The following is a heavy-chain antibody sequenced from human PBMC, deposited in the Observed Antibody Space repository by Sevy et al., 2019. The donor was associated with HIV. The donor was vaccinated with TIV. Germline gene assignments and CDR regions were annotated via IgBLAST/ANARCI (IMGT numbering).Heavy chain of an antibody. D-gene: IGHD6-13*01. Sequence: GGSRRLSCAASGFTFNTYAMHWVRQAPGKGLEWVAVISYDGGSKYYADSVKGRFTISRDNSKNTLYLQMISLRPEDSAIYYCARGRAIAAAGTLDYWGQGTLVTVSS. CDR3: ARGRAIAAAGTLDY. CDR1: GFTFNTYA. J-gene: IGHJ4*02. CDR2: ISYDGGSK. V-gene: IGHV3-30-3*01.